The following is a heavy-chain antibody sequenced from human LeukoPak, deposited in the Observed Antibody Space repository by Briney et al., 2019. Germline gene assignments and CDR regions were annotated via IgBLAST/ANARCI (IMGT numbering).Heavy chain of an antibody. J-gene: IGHJ4*02. V-gene: IGHV1-69*06. CDR2: LIPIFGTA. CDR1: GGTFSSYT. Sequence: ASVKVSCKASGGTFSSYTISWVRQAPGQGLEWMGGLIPIFGTANYAQKFQGRVTITADKSTSTAYMELSSLRSEDTAVYYCSVAVAGNRPDYWGQGTLVTVSS. D-gene: IGHD6-19*01. CDR3: SVAVAGNRPDY.